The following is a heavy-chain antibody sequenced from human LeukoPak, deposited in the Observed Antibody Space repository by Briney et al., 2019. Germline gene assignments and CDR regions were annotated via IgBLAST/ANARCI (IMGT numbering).Heavy chain of an antibody. D-gene: IGHD3-10*01. Sequence: SETLSLTCTVSGGSISSSSYCCGWIRQPPGKGLEWVGSIYYSGSTYYNPSLKSRVTISVETSKTQLYLKLSSVTAADKAVYYCARHGLWFGELLPFDYWGQGTLVTVSS. V-gene: IGHV4-39*01. CDR2: IYYSGST. CDR3: ARHGLWFGELLPFDY. CDR1: GGSISSSSYC. J-gene: IGHJ4*02.